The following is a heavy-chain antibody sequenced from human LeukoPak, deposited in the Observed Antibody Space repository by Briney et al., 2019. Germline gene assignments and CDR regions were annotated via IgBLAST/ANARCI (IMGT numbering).Heavy chain of an antibody. CDR3: ARTMTTVTRFFDF. D-gene: IGHD4-17*01. J-gene: IGHJ4*02. CDR1: GYSFTSYW. V-gene: IGHV5-51*01. CDR2: IYPGDSDT. Sequence: GESLKISCKGSGYSFTSYWIGWVRQMPGKGLEWMGIIYPGDSDTRYSPSFQGQVTMSADKSISTAYLQWSSLKASDTAMYYCARTMTTVTRFFDFWGQGTLVTVSS.